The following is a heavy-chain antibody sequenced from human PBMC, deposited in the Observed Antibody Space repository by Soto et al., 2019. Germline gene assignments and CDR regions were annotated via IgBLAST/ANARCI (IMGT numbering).Heavy chain of an antibody. CDR3: AQVSGGYYYGMDV. D-gene: IGHD1-26*01. Sequence: QVQLQESGPGLVKPSGTLSLTCAVSGGSISSSNWWSWVRQPPGKGLEWIGEIYHSGSTNYNPSLKSRVTISVDKSKNKFALKLSSVTAADTAVEYCAQVSGGYYYGMDVWGQGTTVTVSS. J-gene: IGHJ6*02. V-gene: IGHV4-4*02. CDR1: GGSISSSNW. CDR2: IYHSGST.